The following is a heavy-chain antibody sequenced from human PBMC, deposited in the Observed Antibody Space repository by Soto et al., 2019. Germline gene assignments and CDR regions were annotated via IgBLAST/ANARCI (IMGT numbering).Heavy chain of an antibody. CDR3: ARVTSMVRGVIDNWFDP. Sequence: QVPLVQSGAEVKKPGSSVTVSCKASGGTFSSYAIHWVRQAPGQGLEWMGGIIPMYGPAKSAQRFQGRVTITADESTTTVYRELTSLTSQDTAVYYCARVTSMVRGVIDNWFDPWGHGTLVTVSS. CDR1: GGTFSSYA. CDR2: IIPMYGPA. D-gene: IGHD3-10*01. J-gene: IGHJ5*02. V-gene: IGHV1-69*01.